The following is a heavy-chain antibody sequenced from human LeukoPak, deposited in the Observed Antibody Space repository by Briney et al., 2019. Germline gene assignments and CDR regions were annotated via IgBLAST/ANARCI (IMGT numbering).Heavy chain of an antibody. D-gene: IGHD3-10*01. CDR1: GFTFSSYA. V-gene: IGHV3-23*01. CDR3: AKDPPLWFGELLFDY. CDR2: ISGSGGST. J-gene: IGHJ4*02. Sequence: GGSLRLSCAASGFTFSSYAMSWVRQAPGKGLEWVSAISGSGGSTYYADSVKGRFTISRDNSENTLYLQMNSLRAEDTAVYYCAKDPPLWFGELLFDYWGQGTLVTVSS.